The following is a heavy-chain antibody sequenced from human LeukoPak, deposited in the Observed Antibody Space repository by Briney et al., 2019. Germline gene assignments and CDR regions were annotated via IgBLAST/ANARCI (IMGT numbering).Heavy chain of an antibody. D-gene: IGHD4/OR15-4a*01. CDR2: INPSGGST. CDR1: GYTFTSYY. V-gene: IGHV1-46*01. CDR3: ARPGIGTIYFDY. J-gene: IGHJ4*02. Sequence: ASVKVSCKASGYTFTSYYMHWVRQAPGQGLEWMGIINPSGGSTSYAQKFQGRVTMTRDMSTSTVYMELSSLRSEDTAVYYCARPGIGTIYFDYWGQGTLVTVSS.